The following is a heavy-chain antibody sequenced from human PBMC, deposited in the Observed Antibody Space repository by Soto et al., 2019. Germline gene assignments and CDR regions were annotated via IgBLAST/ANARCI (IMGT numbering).Heavy chain of an antibody. CDR3: ARQIYDSDTGPNGQYYFDS. J-gene: IGHJ4*02. V-gene: IGHV5-10-1*01. CDR1: GYRFHGYW. Sequence: GGSPETYRKGPGYRFHGYWMTWVRPKAGKGRAWMGRTDPSDSQNYYSASSRGHATISATQSITTVFLQWSGLSASATAKYYCARQIYDSDTGPNGQYYFDSWGQGTLVTVSS. D-gene: IGHD3-22*01. CDR2: TDPSDSQN.